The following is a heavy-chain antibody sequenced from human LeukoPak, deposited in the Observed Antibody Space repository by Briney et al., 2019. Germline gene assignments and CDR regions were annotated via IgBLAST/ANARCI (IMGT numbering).Heavy chain of an antibody. CDR3: ARSGYCSSTSCYGPTLLYYFDY. J-gene: IGHJ4*02. Sequence: ASVKVSCKASGYTFTGYYMHWVRQAPGQGLEWMGWINPNSAGTTYAQSFQGRVTMTRDTSITTVYMELSRLRPDDTALYYCARSGYCSSTSCYGPTLLYYFDYWGQGTLVTVSS. CDR2: INPNSAGT. D-gene: IGHD2-2*03. V-gene: IGHV1-2*02. CDR1: GYTFTGYY.